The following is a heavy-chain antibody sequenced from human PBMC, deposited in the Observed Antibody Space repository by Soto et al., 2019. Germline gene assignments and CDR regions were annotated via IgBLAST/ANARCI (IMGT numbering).Heavy chain of an antibody. D-gene: IGHD3-22*01. CDR3: ARVPTYYYDSSGYHDAFDI. CDR2: IYHSGST. J-gene: IGHJ3*02. CDR1: GGSISSGGYS. V-gene: IGHV4-30-2*01. Sequence: QLQLQESGSGLVKPSQTLSLTCAVSGGSISSGGYSWSWIRQPPGKGLEWIGYIYHSGSTYYNPAVKSRVTTSVDRSKNQFSLKLRSVTAEDTAVYYCARVPTYYYDSSGYHDAFDIWGQGTMVTVSS.